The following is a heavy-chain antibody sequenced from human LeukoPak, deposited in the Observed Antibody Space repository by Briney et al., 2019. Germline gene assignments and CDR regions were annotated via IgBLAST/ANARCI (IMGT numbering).Heavy chain of an antibody. CDR2: ISSSSSYI. Sequence: GGSLRLSCAASGFTFSSYSMNWVRQAPGKGLEWVSSISSSSSYIYYADSVEGRFTISRDNAKNSLYLQMNSLRAEDTAVYYCARNSAPYYYDSSGYYLLGDYWGQGTLVTVSS. D-gene: IGHD3-22*01. V-gene: IGHV3-21*01. CDR1: GFTFSSYS. J-gene: IGHJ4*02. CDR3: ARNSAPYYYDSSGYYLLGDY.